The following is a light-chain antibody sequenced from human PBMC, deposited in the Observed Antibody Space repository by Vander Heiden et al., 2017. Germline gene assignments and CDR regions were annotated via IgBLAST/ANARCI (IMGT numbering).Light chain of an antibody. CDR3: HQSYSTPT. CDR2: AAS. J-gene: IGKJ5*01. V-gene: IGKV1-39*01. CDR1: QSISSY. Sequence: DIHMTQSPSSLSTSVRERVTITCRASQSISSYLNWYQQKPGKAPKLLIYAASSLKSGVPSRFSGSGSGTDFTLTISSLQPEDFATYYCHQSYSTPTFGQGTRLEIK.